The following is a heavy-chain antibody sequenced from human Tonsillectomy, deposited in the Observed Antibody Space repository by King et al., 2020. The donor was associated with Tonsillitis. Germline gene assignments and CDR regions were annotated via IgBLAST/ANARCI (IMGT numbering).Heavy chain of an antibody. V-gene: IGHV4-4*07. CDR1: GGSISSYY. J-gene: IGHJ4*02. Sequence: LQLQESGPGLVKPSETLSLTCTVSGGSISSYYWSWIRQPAGKGLEWIGRIYTSGSTNYNPSLKSRVTMSVDTSKNQFSLKLSSVTAADTAVYYCARVNAGPTIFGVVTNFGFDYWGQGTLVTVSS. CDR2: IYTSGST. D-gene: IGHD3-3*01. CDR3: ARVNAGPTIFGVVTNFGFDY.